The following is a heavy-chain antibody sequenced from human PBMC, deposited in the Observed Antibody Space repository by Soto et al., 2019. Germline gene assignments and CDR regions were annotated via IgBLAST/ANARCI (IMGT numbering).Heavy chain of an antibody. CDR1: GCTYITYT. CDR2: ISYGSSYT. J-gene: IGHJ4*02. D-gene: IGHD1-1*01. Sequence: PXGSRILSGSASGCTYITYTMNWVRQAPGKGLEWVSSISYGSSYTYYADSVKGRFTSSTDNAKNSLYLQMNILRAEDTAVYYCEREGYKGRTGFLDSWGQGNLVTVSS. V-gene: IGHV3-21*01. CDR3: EREGYKGRTGFLDS.